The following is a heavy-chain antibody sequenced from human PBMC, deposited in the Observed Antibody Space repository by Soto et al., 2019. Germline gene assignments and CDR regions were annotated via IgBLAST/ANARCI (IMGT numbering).Heavy chain of an antibody. CDR1: GFTFMSYV. D-gene: IGHD3-16*01. Sequence: QVQLVESGGGVVQPGTSLRLSCVGSGFTFMSYVIHWVRQAPGKGLEWVALTSYDGSNNFYGDSVKGRFTISRHNSRNTVELEMYSLQFADSSLYSSARWGTTGGLDVWGQGTLVSVSS. CDR2: TSYDGSNN. CDR3: ARWGTTGGLDV. J-gene: IGHJ4*02. V-gene: IGHV3-33*05.